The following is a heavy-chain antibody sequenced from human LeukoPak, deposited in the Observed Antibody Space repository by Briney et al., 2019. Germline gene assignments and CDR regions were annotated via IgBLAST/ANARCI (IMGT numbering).Heavy chain of an antibody. Sequence: GGSLRLSCAASGFTFSSYAMHWVRQAPGKGLEWVAAISYDGSNKYYADSVKGRFTISRDNSKNTLYLQMNSLKTEDTAVYYCASSKYYYDSSGYLDYWGQGTVVFVSP. CDR3: ASSKYYYDSSGYLDY. J-gene: IGHJ4*02. CDR2: ISYDGSNK. CDR1: GFTFSSYA. D-gene: IGHD3-22*01. V-gene: IGHV3-30-3*01.